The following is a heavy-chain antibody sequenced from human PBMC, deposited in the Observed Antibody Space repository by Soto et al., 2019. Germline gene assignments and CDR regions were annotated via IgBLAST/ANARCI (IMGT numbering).Heavy chain of an antibody. D-gene: IGHD3-3*01. J-gene: IGHJ4*02. Sequence: QVQLVESWGGVVQPGRSLRLSCAASGFTFSSYGMHWFRQAPGKGLECVAVISYDGSNKYDADSVKGRFTISRDNSKNTLYQKMNGLRSGDTVVYYCATKDTYYDFCSGVHPFDYWGQGTVVTVSS. CDR2: ISYDGSNK. CDR3: ATKDTYYDFCSGVHPFDY. CDR1: GFTFSSYG. V-gene: IGHV3-30*03.